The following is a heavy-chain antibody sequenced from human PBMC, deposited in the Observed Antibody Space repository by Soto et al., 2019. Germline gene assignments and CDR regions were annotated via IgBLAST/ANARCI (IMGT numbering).Heavy chain of an antibody. V-gene: IGHV4-34*01. J-gene: IGHJ4*02. D-gene: IGHD4-17*01. CDR2: INHSGST. CDR3: ARCGATTVIVDY. Sequence: QVQLQQWGAGLLKPSETLSLTCAVYGGSFSGYYWSWIRQPPGKGLEWIGEINHSGSTNYNPSLKSRVTISVDTSNDQFYRKLSFVTAADTAVYYGARCGATTVIVDYWGQGTQVNGSP. CDR1: GGSFSGYY.